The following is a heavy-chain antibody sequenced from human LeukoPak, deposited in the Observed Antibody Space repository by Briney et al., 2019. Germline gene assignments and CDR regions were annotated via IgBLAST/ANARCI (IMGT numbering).Heavy chain of an antibody. Sequence: GGSLRLSCAVSGLTFSSSWMDWVRQAPGKGLEWVASINPDGNKKYSADSVKGRFTISRDNAENSLYLQMNSLRAEDTAVYYCARGAGYNYPYYFDYWGQGTLVTVSS. J-gene: IGHJ4*02. CDR1: GLTFSSSW. CDR3: ARGAGYNYPYYFDY. CDR2: INPDGNKK. D-gene: IGHD5-24*01. V-gene: IGHV3-7*03.